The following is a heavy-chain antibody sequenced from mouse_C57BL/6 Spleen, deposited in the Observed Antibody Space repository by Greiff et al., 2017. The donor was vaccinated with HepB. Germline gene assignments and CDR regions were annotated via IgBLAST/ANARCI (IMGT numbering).Heavy chain of an antibody. CDR3: ARRLPDYCDY. V-gene: IGHV1-26*01. Sequence: EVQLQQSGPELVKPGASVKISCKASGYTFTDYYMNWVKQSHGKSLEWIGDINPNNGGTSYNQKFKGKATLTVDKSSSTAYMELRSLTSEDSAVYYCARRLPDYCDYWGQGTTLTVSS. CDR2: INPNNGGT. CDR1: GYTFTDYY. J-gene: IGHJ2*01.